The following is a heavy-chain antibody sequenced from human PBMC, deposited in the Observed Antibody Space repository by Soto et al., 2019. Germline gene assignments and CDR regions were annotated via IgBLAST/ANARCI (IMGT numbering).Heavy chain of an antibody. CDR1: GYTFTSYD. D-gene: IGHD6-6*01. Sequence: ASVKVSCKASGYTFTSYDINWVRQATGQGLEWMGWMNPNSGNTGYAQKFQGRVTMTRNTSISTAYMELSSLRSEDTAVYYCARGQGPPCIAARPRYFYYYYMDVSGKGTTVTVSS. V-gene: IGHV1-8*01. CDR2: MNPNSGNT. J-gene: IGHJ6*03. CDR3: ARGQGPPCIAARPRYFYYYYMDV.